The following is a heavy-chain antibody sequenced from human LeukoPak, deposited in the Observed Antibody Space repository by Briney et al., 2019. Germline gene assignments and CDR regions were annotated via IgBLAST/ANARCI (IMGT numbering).Heavy chain of an antibody. CDR3: ARDRAGYFYAMDV. J-gene: IGHJ6*02. CDR1: GFTFGDYA. CDR2: INWKSNNI. D-gene: IGHD6-13*01. Sequence: GGSLRLSCAASGFTFGDYAMHWVRQAPGKGLEWVSGINWKSNNIGYADSVKGRFTISRDNAKNSLYLQMNSLRAEDTALYYCARDRAGYFYAMDVWGQGTSVTVSS. V-gene: IGHV3-9*01.